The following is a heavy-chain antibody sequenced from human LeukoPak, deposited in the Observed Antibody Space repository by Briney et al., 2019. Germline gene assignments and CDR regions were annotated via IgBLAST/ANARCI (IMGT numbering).Heavy chain of an antibody. CDR3: ARDLPTYYYDSSGYLDAFDI. J-gene: IGHJ3*02. CDR2: ISYDGSNK. CDR1: GFTFSSYA. V-gene: IGHV3-30*04. D-gene: IGHD3-22*01. Sequence: PGGSLRLSCAASGFTFSSYAMHWVRQAPGKGLEWAAGISYDGSNKYYADSVKGRFTISRDNSKNTLYLQMNSLRAEDTAVYYCARDLPTYYYDSSGYLDAFDIWGQGTMVTVSS.